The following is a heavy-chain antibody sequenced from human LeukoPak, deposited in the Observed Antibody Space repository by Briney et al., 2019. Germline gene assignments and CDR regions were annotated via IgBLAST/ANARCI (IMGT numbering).Heavy chain of an antibody. Sequence: QTGGSLRLSCTVSGFTVSSNSMSWVRQAPGKGLEWVSFIYSDNTHYSDSVKGRFTISRDNAKNTLYLQLDSLRAEDTAVYYCARGLAVAGSSWFDPWGQGTLVSVSS. V-gene: IGHV3-53*01. CDR1: GFTVSSNS. CDR3: ARGLAVAGSSWFDP. CDR2: IYSDNT. J-gene: IGHJ5*02. D-gene: IGHD6-19*01.